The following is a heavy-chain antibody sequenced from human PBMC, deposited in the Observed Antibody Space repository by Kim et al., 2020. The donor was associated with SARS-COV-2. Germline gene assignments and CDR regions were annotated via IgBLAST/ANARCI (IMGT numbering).Heavy chain of an antibody. CDR3: AKSGVVIRLVNEYFQH. CDR1: GFTFSSYG. Sequence: GGSLRLSCAASGFTFSSYGMHWVRQAPGKGLEWVAVISYDGSNKYYADSVKGRFTISRDNSKNTLYLQMNSLRAEDTAVYYCAKSGVVIRLVNEYFQHWG. CDR2: ISYDGSNK. J-gene: IGHJ1*01. D-gene: IGHD3-3*01. V-gene: IGHV3-30*18.